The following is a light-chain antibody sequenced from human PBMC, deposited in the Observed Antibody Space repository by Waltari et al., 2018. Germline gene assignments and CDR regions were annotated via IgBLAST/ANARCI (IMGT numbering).Light chain of an antibody. CDR2: LNSDGRH. CDR1: SGHSSYA. Sequence: QLVLTQSPSASASLGASVKLTCTLSSGHSSYAIAWHQQQPEKGPRYLMKLNSDGRHSKGDGVPDRCSGSSSGAERYLTNASLQSEAEADSYCQTWGTGIRVFGGGTKLTVL. CDR3: QTWGTGIRV. V-gene: IGLV4-69*01. J-gene: IGLJ3*02.